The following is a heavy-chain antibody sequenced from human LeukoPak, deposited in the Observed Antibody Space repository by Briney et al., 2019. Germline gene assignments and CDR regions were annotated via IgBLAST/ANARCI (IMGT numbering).Heavy chain of an antibody. CDR3: ARDYGSGSYYLDWFDP. D-gene: IGHD3-10*01. CDR1: GYTFTGYY. CDR2: INPNSGGT. J-gene: IGHJ5*02. Sequence: GASVKVSCEASGYTFTGYYMHWVRQAPGQGLEWMGWINPNSGGTNYAQKFQGRVTMTRDTSISTAYMELSRLRSDDTAVYYCARDYGSGSYYLDWFDPWGQGTLVTVSS. V-gene: IGHV1-2*02.